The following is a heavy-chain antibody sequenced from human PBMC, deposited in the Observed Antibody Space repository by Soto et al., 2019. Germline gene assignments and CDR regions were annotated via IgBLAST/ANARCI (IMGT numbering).Heavy chain of an antibody. Sequence: QVHLVQSGAEVKKPGASVKVSCKGSGYAFTTYGITWVRQAPGQGLEWMGWISAHNGNTNYAQKLQGRVTVTRVTCTSTAYMELRRLRSDDTAVYYCARGRDGDYWGQGAVVTVSS. J-gene: IGHJ4*02. CDR1: GYAFTTYG. V-gene: IGHV1-18*01. D-gene: IGHD6-6*01. CDR3: ARGRDGDY. CDR2: ISAHNGNT.